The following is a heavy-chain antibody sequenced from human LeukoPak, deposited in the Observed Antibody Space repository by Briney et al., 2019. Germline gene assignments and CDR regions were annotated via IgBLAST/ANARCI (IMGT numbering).Heavy chain of an antibody. V-gene: IGHV3-23*01. J-gene: IGHJ3*01. CDR2: IASSGRDT. CDR3: AKDIQLSA. CDR1: GFNFNVAA. Sequence: GGSLRLSCAASGFNFNVAAMTWVRQAPGKGLEWVSLIASSGRDTYYTDSVRGRFTISRDNSKKTLSLQMNSLRVEDTAIYYCAKDIQLSAWGLGTMVTVSS. D-gene: IGHD5-24*01.